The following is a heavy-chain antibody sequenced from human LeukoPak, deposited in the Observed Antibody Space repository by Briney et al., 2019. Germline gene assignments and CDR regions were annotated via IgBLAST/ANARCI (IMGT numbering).Heavy chain of an antibody. Sequence: SETLSLTCTVSGVSISSSSYYWGWIRQPPGKGLEWIGNIYYSGSTYYNPSLKSRVTISVDTSKNQFSLKLSSVTAADTAVYFCARGPYSYDSSGAFDIWGQGTMVTVSS. CDR3: ARGPYSYDSSGAFDI. J-gene: IGHJ3*02. CDR1: GVSISSSSYY. V-gene: IGHV4-39*07. CDR2: IYYSGST. D-gene: IGHD3-22*01.